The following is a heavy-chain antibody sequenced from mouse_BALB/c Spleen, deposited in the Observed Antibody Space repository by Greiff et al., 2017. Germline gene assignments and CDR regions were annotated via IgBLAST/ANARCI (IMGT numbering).Heavy chain of an antibody. D-gene: IGHD2-4*01. V-gene: IGHV5-9-3*01. J-gene: IGHJ3*01. Sequence: EVQLVESGGGLVKPGGSLKLSCAASGFTFSSYAMSWVRQTPEKRLEWVATISSGGSYTYYPDSVKGRFTISRDNAKNTLYLQMSSLRSEDTAMYYCARGTMITTEAWFAYWGQGTLVTVSA. CDR2: ISSGGSYT. CDR1: GFTFSSYA. CDR3: ARGTMITTEAWFAY.